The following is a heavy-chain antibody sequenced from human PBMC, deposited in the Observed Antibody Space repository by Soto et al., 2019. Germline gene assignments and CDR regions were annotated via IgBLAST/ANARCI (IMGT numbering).Heavy chain of an antibody. D-gene: IGHD5-12*01. CDR3: ARDAGWLGYYGMDV. J-gene: IGHJ6*02. CDR1: GGSFSGYY. V-gene: IGHV4-34*01. CDR2: INHSGST. Sequence: SETLSLTCAVYGGSFSGYYWSWIRQPPGKGLEWIGEINHSGSTNYNPSLKRRVTISVDTSKNQFSLKLSSVTAVDTAVYYCARDAGWLGYYGMDVWGQGTTVTVSS.